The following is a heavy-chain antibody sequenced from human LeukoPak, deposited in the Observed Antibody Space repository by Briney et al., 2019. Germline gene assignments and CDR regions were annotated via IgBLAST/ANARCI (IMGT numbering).Heavy chain of an antibody. Sequence: SETLSLTCAVYGGSFSGYYSSWIRQPPGKGLEWIGEINHSGSTNYNPSLKSRVTISVDTSKNQFSLKLTSVTAADTAVYYCARGPPTYYYGSGTYYINYWGQGTLVTVSS. J-gene: IGHJ4*02. V-gene: IGHV4-34*01. CDR1: GGSFSGYY. CDR2: INHSGST. D-gene: IGHD3-10*01. CDR3: ARGPPTYYYGSGTYYINY.